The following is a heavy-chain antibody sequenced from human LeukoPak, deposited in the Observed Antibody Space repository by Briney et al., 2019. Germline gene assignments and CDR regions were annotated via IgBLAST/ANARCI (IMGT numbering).Heavy chain of an antibody. CDR1: GGSFSGYY. CDR3: AREGSGSYSRYNWFDP. CDR2: INHSGST. Sequence: SETLSLTCAVYGGSFSGYYWSWIRQPPGKGLEWIGEINHSGSTNYNPSLKSRVTISVDTSKNQFSLKLSSVTAADTAVYYCAREGSGSYSRYNWFDPWGQGTLVAVSS. V-gene: IGHV4-34*01. J-gene: IGHJ5*02. D-gene: IGHD3-10*01.